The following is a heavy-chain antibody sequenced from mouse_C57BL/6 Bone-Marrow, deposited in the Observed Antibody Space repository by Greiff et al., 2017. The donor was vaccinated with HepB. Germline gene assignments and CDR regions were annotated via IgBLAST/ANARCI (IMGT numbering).Heavy chain of an antibody. V-gene: IGHV3-8*01. Sequence: EVKLQESGPGLAKPSQTLSLTCSVTGYSITSVYWNWIRKFPGNKLEYMGYISYSGSTYYNPSLKSRISITRDTSKNQYYLQLNSVTTEDTATYYCARWRDYVGFAYWGQGTLVTVSA. CDR2: ISYSGST. CDR3: ARWRDYVGFAY. J-gene: IGHJ3*01. D-gene: IGHD1-1*01. CDR1: GYSITSVY.